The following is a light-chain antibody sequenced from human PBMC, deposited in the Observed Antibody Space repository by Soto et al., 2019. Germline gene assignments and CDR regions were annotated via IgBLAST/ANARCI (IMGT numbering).Light chain of an antibody. CDR3: AAWDDSLNGVV. CDR2: GND. J-gene: IGLJ2*01. CDR1: SSNIGGNI. V-gene: IGLV1-44*01. Sequence: QSVLTLPPSASGTPGQRVTISCSGSSSNIGGNIVNWYQQLPGTAPKLLIFGNDQRPSWVPDRFSGSKSGTSASLAISGLQSEDEANYYCAAWDDSLNGVVFGGGTKLTVL.